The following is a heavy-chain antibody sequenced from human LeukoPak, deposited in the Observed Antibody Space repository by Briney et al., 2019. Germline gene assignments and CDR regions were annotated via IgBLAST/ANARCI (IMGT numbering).Heavy chain of an antibody. D-gene: IGHD4-17*01. V-gene: IGHV3-66*01. Sequence: PGGSLRPSCAASGFTVSNYYMSWVRQAPGQGLEWVSVIYTSGSTYDADSVRGRFTISRDKSKNTLYLQMNSLRAEDAAVYYCARGGSDGGDYSSFDIWGLGTMVTVSS. CDR2: IYTSGST. CDR3: ARGGSDGGDYSSFDI. J-gene: IGHJ3*02. CDR1: GFTVSNYY.